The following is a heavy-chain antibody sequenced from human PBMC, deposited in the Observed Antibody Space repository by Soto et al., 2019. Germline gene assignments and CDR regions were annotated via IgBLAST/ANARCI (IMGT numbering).Heavy chain of an antibody. CDR2: ISGSGGST. V-gene: IGHV3-23*01. Sequence: GGSLRLSCAASGFTFSSYAMSWVRQAPGKGLEWVSAISGSGGSTYYADSVKGRFTISRDNSKNTLYLQMNSLRAEDTAVYYCAKDQVTVNYYYYYYMDVWGKGTTVTVSS. CDR1: GFTFSSYA. CDR3: AKDQVTVNYYYYYYMDV. D-gene: IGHD4-4*01. J-gene: IGHJ6*03.